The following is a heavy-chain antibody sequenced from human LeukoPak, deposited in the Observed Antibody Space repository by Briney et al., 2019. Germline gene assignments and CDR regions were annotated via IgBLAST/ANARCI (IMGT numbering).Heavy chain of an antibody. CDR1: GGSISSYY. CDR3: ARGGTDGMDV. CDR2: IYYGGST. V-gene: IGHV4-59*01. D-gene: IGHD1-14*01. J-gene: IGHJ6*02. Sequence: SETLSLTCTVSGGSISSYYWSWIRQPPGKGLEWIGYIYYGGSTNYNPSLKSRVTISVDTSKNQFSLKLSSVTAADTAVYYCARGGTDGMDVWGQGTTVTVSS.